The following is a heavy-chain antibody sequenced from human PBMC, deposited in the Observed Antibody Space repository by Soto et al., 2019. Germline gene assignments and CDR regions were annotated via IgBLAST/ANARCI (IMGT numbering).Heavy chain of an antibody. Sequence: GGSLRLSCAASGFTFSSYGMHWVRQAPGKGLEWVSAIGTAGDTYYPGSVKGRFTISRENAKNSLYLQMNSLRAEDTAVYYCARDSRGWLNYGMDVWGQGTTVTVSS. CDR2: IGTAGDT. D-gene: IGHD6-19*01. J-gene: IGHJ6*02. CDR1: GFTFSSYG. V-gene: IGHV3-13*01. CDR3: ARDSRGWLNYGMDV.